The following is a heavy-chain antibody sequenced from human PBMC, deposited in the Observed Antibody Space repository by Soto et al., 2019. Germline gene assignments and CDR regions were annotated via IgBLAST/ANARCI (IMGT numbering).Heavy chain of an antibody. Sequence: QVHLVQSGAELKKPGSSVRVSCKASGDTFNFYTINWVRQAPGLGLEWMGRTNPILSMSNSALKFQGRLSISADKSTSTAYMDLMSLRSDDTAVYYCATSYGSGSQAFDYWGQGALVTVSS. CDR1: GDTFNFYT. V-gene: IGHV1-69*02. CDR2: TNPILSMS. CDR3: ATSYGSGSQAFDY. J-gene: IGHJ4*02. D-gene: IGHD3-10*01.